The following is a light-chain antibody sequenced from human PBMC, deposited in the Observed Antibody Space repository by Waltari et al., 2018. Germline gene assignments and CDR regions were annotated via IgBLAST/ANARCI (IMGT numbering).Light chain of an antibody. CDR3: ETWDSNTRV. CDR1: SGHRNYV. J-gene: IGLJ3*02. CDR2: LEGSGRD. Sequence: QPVLTQSSSASAALGSSVKLTCTLSSGHRNYVIAWHQQQPGEAPRFLMTLEGSGRDNKGSGVPDRFSGSSVGADRYLTISNLQSEDEAEYYCETWDSNTRVFGGGTKLTVL. V-gene: IGLV4-60*03.